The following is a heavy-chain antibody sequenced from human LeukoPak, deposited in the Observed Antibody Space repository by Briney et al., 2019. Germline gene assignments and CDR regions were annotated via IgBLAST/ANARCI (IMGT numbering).Heavy chain of an antibody. V-gene: IGHV4-39*07. CDR3: ARGLLGYRTWFDP. D-gene: IGHD6-13*01. CDR1: GGSISSSSYS. J-gene: IGHJ5*02. CDR2: IYYSGST. Sequence: SETLSLTCTVSGGSISSSSYSWGWIRQPPGKGLEWIGSIYYSGSTYYNPSLKSRVTISVDASKNQFSLKLSSVTAADTAVYYCARGLLGYRTWFDPWGQGTLVTVSS.